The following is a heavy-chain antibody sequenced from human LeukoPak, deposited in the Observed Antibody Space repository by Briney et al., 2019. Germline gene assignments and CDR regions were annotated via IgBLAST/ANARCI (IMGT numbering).Heavy chain of an antibody. Sequence: GGSLRLSCAASGFTFSSYAMSWVRQAPGKGLEWVSAISGSGGSTYYADSVKGRFTISRDNSKNTLYLQMNSLRAEDTAVYYCARTRLGELSLYIDYWGQGTLVTVSS. J-gene: IGHJ4*02. V-gene: IGHV3-23*01. CDR3: ARTRLGELSLYIDY. CDR1: GFTFSSYA. CDR2: ISGSGGST. D-gene: IGHD3-16*02.